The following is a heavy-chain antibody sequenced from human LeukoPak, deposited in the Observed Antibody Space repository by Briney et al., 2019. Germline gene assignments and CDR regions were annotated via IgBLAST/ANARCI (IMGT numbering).Heavy chain of an antibody. D-gene: IGHD2-2*01. V-gene: IGHV3-23*01. CDR2: ISGSGGST. Sequence: GGSLRLSCAASGFTFSSYAMSWVRQAPGKGLEWVSAISGSGGSTYYAGSVKGRFTISRDNSKNTLYLQMNSLRAEDTAVYYCAKDPLVEDIVVVPAVIDAVIDYWGQGTLVTVSS. CDR1: GFTFSSYA. J-gene: IGHJ4*02. CDR3: AKDPLVEDIVVVPAVIDAVIDY.